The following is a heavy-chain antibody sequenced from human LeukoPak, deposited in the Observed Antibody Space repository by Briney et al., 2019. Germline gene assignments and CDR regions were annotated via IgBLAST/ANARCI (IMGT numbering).Heavy chain of an antibody. V-gene: IGHV1-69*05. CDR1: GGTFSSYA. CDR2: IIPIFGTA. D-gene: IGHD2-2*01. J-gene: IGHJ6*03. CDR3: ATLGYCSSTSCYGYMDV. Sequence: SVQISSKASGGTFSSYAISWVRRPPGQGLEWMGGIIPIFGTANYAQKFQGRVTITTDESTSTAYMELSSLRSEDTAVYYCATLGYCSSTSCYGYMDVWGKGTTVTVSS.